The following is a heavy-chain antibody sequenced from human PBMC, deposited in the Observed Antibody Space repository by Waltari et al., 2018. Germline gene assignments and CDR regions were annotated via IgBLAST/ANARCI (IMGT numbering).Heavy chain of an antibody. CDR2: IYYSGST. Sequence: QVQLQESGPGLVKPSETLSLTCTVSGGSISSHYWSWIRQPPGKGLEWIGYIYYSGSTNYNPSLKSRVTISVDTSKNQFSLKLSSVTAADTAVYYCASGINGYSAPDFDYWGQGTLVTVSS. CDR1: GGSISSHY. CDR3: ASGINGYSAPDFDY. V-gene: IGHV4-59*11. J-gene: IGHJ4*02. D-gene: IGHD3-22*01.